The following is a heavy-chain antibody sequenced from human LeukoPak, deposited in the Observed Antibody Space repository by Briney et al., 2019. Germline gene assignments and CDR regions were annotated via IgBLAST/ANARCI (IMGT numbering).Heavy chain of an antibody. CDR1: GFTFSSHA. CDR3: ARDREGYCSSTSCPDADFDY. J-gene: IGHJ4*02. V-gene: IGHV3-30-3*01. Sequence: GGSLRLSCAASGFTFSSHAMHWVRQAPGKGLEWVAVLSYDGSKKYYADSVKGRFTISRDNSKNTLYLQMNSLRAEDTAVYYCARDREGYCSSTSCPDADFDYWGQGTLVTVSS. CDR2: LSYDGSKK. D-gene: IGHD2-2*01.